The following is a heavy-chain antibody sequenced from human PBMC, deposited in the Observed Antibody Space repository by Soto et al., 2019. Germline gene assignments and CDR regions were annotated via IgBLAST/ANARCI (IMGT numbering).Heavy chain of an antibody. CDR3: ARDDPPPELRFLEWHNYDYNGMDV. D-gene: IGHD3-3*01. Sequence: QVQVVQSGDEVKETGASVRVSCKTSGYSFTAYGISWVRQAPGQGLEWMGWISCYNGKTKYAQKVQGRVTMTTDTSTSTAYMAVRSLRSEDTAIYSCARDDPPPELRFLEWHNYDYNGMDVWGQGTTVTVSS. CDR1: GYSFTAYG. J-gene: IGHJ6*02. V-gene: IGHV1-18*01. CDR2: ISCYNGKT.